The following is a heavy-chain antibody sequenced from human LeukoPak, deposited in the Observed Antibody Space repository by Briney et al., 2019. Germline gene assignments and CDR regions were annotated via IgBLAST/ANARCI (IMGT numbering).Heavy chain of an antibody. CDR1: GFTFDDYA. Sequence: PGGSLRLSCAASGFTFDDYAMHWVRQAPGKGLEWVSGISWNSGSIGYADPVKGRFTISRDNAKNSLYLQMNSLRAEDTALYYCAKGGSGSYPGYFDYWGQGTLVTVSS. V-gene: IGHV3-9*01. CDR3: AKGGSGSYPGYFDY. CDR2: ISWNSGSI. D-gene: IGHD3-10*01. J-gene: IGHJ4*02.